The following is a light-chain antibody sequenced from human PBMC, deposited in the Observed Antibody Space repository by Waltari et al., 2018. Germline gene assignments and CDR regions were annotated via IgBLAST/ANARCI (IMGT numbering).Light chain of an antibody. CDR2: GAS. J-gene: IGKJ2*01. V-gene: IGKV3-20*01. Sequence: EIVLTQSPGTLSLSPGERATLSCRASQSVTSISLSWYQQKPGQAPRLLIYGASNRTTGIPDRFSGSGSGTDFTLTISSLQPEDFATYHCQQFYSYPETFGQGTKLEIK. CDR1: QSVTSIS. CDR3: QQFYSYPET.